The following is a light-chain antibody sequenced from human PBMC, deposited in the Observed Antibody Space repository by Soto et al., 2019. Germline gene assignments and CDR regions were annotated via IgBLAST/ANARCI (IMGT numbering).Light chain of an antibody. J-gene: IGKJ1*01. CDR3: QQYGSSPTT. CDR1: QSVRSN. V-gene: IGKV3-20*01. Sequence: EKVMTQSPATLSLSPGERATLSCVASQSVRSNVAWYQQKPGQAPRLLIYGASNRATGIPDRFSGSGSGTDFTLTISRLEPEDFAVYFCQQYGSSPTTFGQGTKVDIK. CDR2: GAS.